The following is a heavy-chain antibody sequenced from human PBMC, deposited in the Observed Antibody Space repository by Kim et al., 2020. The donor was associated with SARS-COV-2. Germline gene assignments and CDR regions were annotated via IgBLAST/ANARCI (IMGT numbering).Heavy chain of an antibody. V-gene: IGHV4-39*01. CDR3: ARQSGSRDDYYYYGMDV. D-gene: IGHD6-13*01. J-gene: IGHJ6*02. Sequence: SETLSLTCTVSGGSISSSSYYWGWIRQPPGKGLEWIGSIYYSGSTYYNPSLKSRVTISVDTSKNQFSLKLSSVTAADTAVYYCARQSGSRDDYYYYGMDVWGQGTTVTVSS. CDR1: GGSISSSSYY. CDR2: IYYSGST.